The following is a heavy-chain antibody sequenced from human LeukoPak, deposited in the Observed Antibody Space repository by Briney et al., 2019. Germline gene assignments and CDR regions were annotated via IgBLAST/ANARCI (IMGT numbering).Heavy chain of an antibody. V-gene: IGHV3-23*01. CDR1: GFTFSSYA. J-gene: IGHJ4*02. Sequence: GGSLRLSCAASGFTFSSYAMSWVRQAPGKGLEWVSAISGSGGSTYYADSVKGRFTISRDNSKNTLYLQMNSLRAEDTAVYYCAKGAHSGSYLALDVDYWGQGTLVTVPS. CDR2: ISGSGGST. CDR3: AKGAHSGSYLALDVDY. D-gene: IGHD1-26*01.